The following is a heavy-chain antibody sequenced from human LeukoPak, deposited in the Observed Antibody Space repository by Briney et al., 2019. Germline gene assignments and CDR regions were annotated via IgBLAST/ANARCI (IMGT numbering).Heavy chain of an antibody. Sequence: PSETLSPTCTASGGSFSTFYWSWIRQPPGKGLEWIGYISYTGSTNYNPSLKSRVTISVDTSKNQFSLKVTSVTAADTAVYYCARAIGIYSSSDYWGQGTLVTVSS. CDR3: ARAIGIYSSSDY. CDR2: ISYTGST. J-gene: IGHJ4*02. CDR1: GGSFSTFY. D-gene: IGHD2-21*01. V-gene: IGHV4-59*08.